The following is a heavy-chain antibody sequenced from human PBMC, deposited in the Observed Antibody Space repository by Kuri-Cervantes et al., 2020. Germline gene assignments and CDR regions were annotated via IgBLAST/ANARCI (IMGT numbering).Heavy chain of an antibody. CDR3: ATESPYWYFDL. CDR1: GYTFTSYY. V-gene: IGHV1-58*02. CDR2: IVVGSGNT. J-gene: IGHJ2*01. Sequence: SVKVSCKASGYTFTSYYMHWVRQAPGQGLEWIGWIVVGSGNTNYAQKFQERVTITRDMSTSTAYMELSSLRSEDTAVYYCATESPYWYFDLWGRGTLVTVSS. D-gene: IGHD2-21*01.